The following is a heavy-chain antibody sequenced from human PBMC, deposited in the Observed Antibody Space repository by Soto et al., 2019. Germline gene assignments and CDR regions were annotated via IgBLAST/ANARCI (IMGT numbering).Heavy chain of an antibody. CDR1: GGTFSSYA. J-gene: IGHJ4*02. D-gene: IGHD3-10*01. V-gene: IGHV1-69*13. Sequence: SVKVSCKASGGTFSSYAISWVRQAPGQGLEWMGGIIAIIGTANYAQKFQGRVTITADESTSTAYMELSSLRSEDTAVYYCARELERDGELLYSPDYWGQGTLVTVSS. CDR3: ARELERDGELLYSPDY. CDR2: IIAIIGTA.